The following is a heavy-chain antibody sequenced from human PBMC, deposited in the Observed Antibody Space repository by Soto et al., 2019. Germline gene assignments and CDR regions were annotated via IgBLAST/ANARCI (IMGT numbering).Heavy chain of an antibody. D-gene: IGHD4-17*01. CDR1: GGSRSSGSSY. J-gene: IGHJ6*02. CDR2: IYYSGST. V-gene: IGHV4-39*01. Sequence: SANLSLACAVSGGSRSSGSSYWAWIRQPPGKGREWIGSIYYSGSTYYNPSLKSRVTISVDTSKNQFSLKLSSVTAADTAVYYCARRATVVTHNYYYGMDVWGQGTTVT. CDR3: ARRATVVTHNYYYGMDV.